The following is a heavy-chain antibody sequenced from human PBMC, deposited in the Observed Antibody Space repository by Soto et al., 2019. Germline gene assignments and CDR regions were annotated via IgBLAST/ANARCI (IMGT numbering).Heavy chain of an antibody. CDR2: ISGSGGET. V-gene: IGHV3-48*02. J-gene: IGHJ4*02. D-gene: IGHD2-2*02. CDR3: ARDDRYCSSTSCYKVLDY. CDR1: GIIFSNYA. Sequence: PGGSLRLSCATSGIIFSNYALSWVRQAPGKGLEWVSCISGSGGETYYADSVKGRFTISRDNAKNSLYLQMNSLRDEDTAVYYCARDDRYCSSTSCYKVLDYWGQGTLVTVSS.